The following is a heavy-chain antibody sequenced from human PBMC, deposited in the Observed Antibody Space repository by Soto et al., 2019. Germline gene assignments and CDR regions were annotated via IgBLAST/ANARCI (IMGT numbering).Heavy chain of an antibody. J-gene: IGHJ4*02. Sequence: GGSLRLSCAASGFTFSSYGMHWVRQAPGKGLEWVAVIWYDGSNKYYADSVKGRFTISRDNSKNTLYLQMNSLRAEDTAVYYCARAFTKFGVVIPLSFDYWGQGTLVTVSS. CDR2: IWYDGSNK. D-gene: IGHD3-3*01. V-gene: IGHV3-33*01. CDR1: GFTFSSYG. CDR3: ARAFTKFGVVIPLSFDY.